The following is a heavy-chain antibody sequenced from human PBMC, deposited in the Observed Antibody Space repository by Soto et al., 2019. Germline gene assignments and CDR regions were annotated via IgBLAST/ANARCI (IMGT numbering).Heavy chain of an antibody. V-gene: IGHV4-31*03. CDR2: IYYSGFT. CDR3: AGSVFA. J-gene: IGHJ5*02. Sequence: SETLSLTFTVSGYAITSGGYYWSWILQHPGKGLEWIGYIYYSGFTYYNPSLKSRVTISVDTSKNQFSLKLSSVTAADTAVYSCAGSVFAWGQGTLVTVSS. D-gene: IGHD2-15*01. CDR1: GYAITSGGYY.